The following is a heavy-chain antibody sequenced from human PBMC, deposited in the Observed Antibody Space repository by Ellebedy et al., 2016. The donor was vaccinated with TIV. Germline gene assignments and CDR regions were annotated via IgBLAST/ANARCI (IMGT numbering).Heavy chain of an antibody. CDR3: ARESRVVVTATRGSYWYFDL. D-gene: IGHD2-21*02. V-gene: IGHV1-69*13. CDR1: EGTFSSYA. J-gene: IGHJ2*01. CDR2: IIPIFGTA. Sequence: AASVKVSCKASEGTFSSYAITWVRQAPGQGLEWMGGIIPIFGTANYAQQFQGRLTLTADESASTAYMELSSLRSEETAVYFCARESRVVVTATRGSYWYFDLWGRGTLVTVSS.